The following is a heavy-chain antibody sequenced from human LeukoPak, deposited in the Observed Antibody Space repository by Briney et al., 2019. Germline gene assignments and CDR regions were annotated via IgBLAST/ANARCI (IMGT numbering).Heavy chain of an antibody. V-gene: IGHV3-11*01. CDR2: ISSSGSTI. J-gene: IGHJ4*02. CDR3: ARLYYYDSSGYYNDY. D-gene: IGHD3-22*01. Sequence: GGSLRLSCAASGFTFSDYYMSWIRPAPGKGLEWVSSISSSGSTIYYADSVKARFTISRDNAKNSLYLQMNSLRAEDTAVYYCARLYYYDSSGYYNDYWGQGTLVTVSS. CDR1: GFTFSDYY.